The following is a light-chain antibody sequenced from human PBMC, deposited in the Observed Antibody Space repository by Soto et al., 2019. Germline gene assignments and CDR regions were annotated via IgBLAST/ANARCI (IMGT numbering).Light chain of an antibody. CDR1: SSNIAANS. V-gene: IGLV1-51*01. J-gene: IGLJ2*01. CDR3: QAWDSSTAV. CDR2: DSD. Sequence: QSVLTQPPSVSAAPGQEVTISCSGSSSNIAANSVSWYQHLPGTAPKLLIYDSDRRPSGIPARFSGSKSGTSATLGITGLQTGDEADYYCQAWDSSTAVFGGGTKLTVL.